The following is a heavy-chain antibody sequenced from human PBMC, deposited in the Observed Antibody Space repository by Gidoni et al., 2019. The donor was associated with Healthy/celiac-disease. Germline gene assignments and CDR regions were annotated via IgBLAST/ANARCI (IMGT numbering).Heavy chain of an antibody. CDR2: INHSGST. D-gene: IGHD6-13*01. CDR3: ASTGIAAAGPDY. Sequence: QVQLQQWGAGLLKPSETLSLTCAVYGGSFSGYYWSWIRQPPGQWLAWIGEINHSGSTNYNPSLKSRVTISVDTSKNQFSLKLSSVTAADTAVYYCASTGIAAAGPDYWGQGTLVTVSS. CDR1: GGSFSGYY. J-gene: IGHJ4*02. V-gene: IGHV4-34*01.